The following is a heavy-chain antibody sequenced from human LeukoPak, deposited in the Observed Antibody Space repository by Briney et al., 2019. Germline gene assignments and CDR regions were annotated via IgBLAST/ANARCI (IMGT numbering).Heavy chain of an antibody. Sequence: SETLSLTCTVSGGSISRYYWSWIRQPPGKELEWIGYIYYSGSTNYNPSLKSRVTISVDTSKNQFSLKLSSVTAADTAVYYCARQGFGYFDYWGQGALVTVSS. J-gene: IGHJ4*02. D-gene: IGHD3-10*01. CDR1: GGSISRYY. V-gene: IGHV4-59*08. CDR2: IYYSGST. CDR3: ARQGFGYFDY.